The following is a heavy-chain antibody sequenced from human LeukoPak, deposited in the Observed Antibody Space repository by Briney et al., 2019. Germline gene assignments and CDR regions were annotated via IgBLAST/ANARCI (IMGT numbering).Heavy chain of an antibody. CDR3: ASRDYFDY. J-gene: IGHJ4*02. Sequence: PGGSLRLSCAASGFAFSNFAMSWVRQTPGKGLEWVSEISGSGGTTYYADSVKGRFTISRDNAKNSLYLQMNSLRDEDTAVYYCASRDYFDYWGQGTLVTVSS. V-gene: IGHV3-48*02. CDR2: ISGSGGTT. CDR1: GFAFSNFA.